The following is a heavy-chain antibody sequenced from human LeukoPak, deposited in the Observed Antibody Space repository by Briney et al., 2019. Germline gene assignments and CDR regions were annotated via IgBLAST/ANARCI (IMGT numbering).Heavy chain of an antibody. D-gene: IGHD3-10*01. CDR2: ISSSSSYI. V-gene: IGHV3-21*01. J-gene: IGHJ5*02. Sequence: GGSLRLSCAASGFTFSSYSMNWVRQAPGKGLEWVSSISSSSSYIYYADSVKGRFTISRDNAKNSLYLQMNSLRAEDTAVYYCARASSNRVRGRNWFDPWGQGTLVTVSS. CDR3: ARASSNRVRGRNWFDP. CDR1: GFTFSSYS.